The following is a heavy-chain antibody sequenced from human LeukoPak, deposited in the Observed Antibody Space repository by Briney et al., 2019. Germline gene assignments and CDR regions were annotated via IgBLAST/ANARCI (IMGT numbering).Heavy chain of an antibody. V-gene: IGHV3-23*01. CDR3: AKGRYSSSWYLGQYYFDY. D-gene: IGHD6-13*01. J-gene: IGHJ4*02. Sequence: GGSLRLSCAASGFTFSSYAMSWVRQAPGKGLEWVSAISGSGGSTYYADSVKGRFTISRDNSKNTLYLQMNSLRAEDTAVYYCAKGRYSSSWYLGQYYFDYWGQGTLVTVSP. CDR1: GFTFSSYA. CDR2: ISGSGGST.